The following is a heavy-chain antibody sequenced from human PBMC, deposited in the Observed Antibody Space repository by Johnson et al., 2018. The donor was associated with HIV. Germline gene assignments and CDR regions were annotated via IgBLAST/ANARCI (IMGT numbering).Heavy chain of an antibody. J-gene: IGHJ3*02. CDR1: GFTFDDYG. CDR2: INWNGGST. V-gene: IGHV3-20*04. Sequence: VQLVESGGGVVLPGGSLRLSCAASGFTFDDYGMSWVRQVPGKGLEWVSGINWNGGSTYYADSVTGRFTISRDNSKNTLYLQMNSLSTEDTAVYYCARDLTYYNFWSGYWGDAFDIWGQGTMVTVSS. CDR3: ARDLTYYNFWSGYWGDAFDI. D-gene: IGHD3-3*01.